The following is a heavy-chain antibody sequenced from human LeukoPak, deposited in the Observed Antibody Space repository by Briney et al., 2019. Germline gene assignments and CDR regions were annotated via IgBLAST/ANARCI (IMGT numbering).Heavy chain of an antibody. CDR1: GFTFSSYA. CDR3: AKGEMATIPKARIDY. Sequence: GGSLRLSCAASGFTFSSYAMSWVRQAPGKGLEWVSAISGSGGSTYCADSVKGRFTISRDNSKNTLYLQMNSLRAEDTAVYYCAKGEMATIPKARIDYWGQGTLVTVSS. CDR2: ISGSGGST. D-gene: IGHD5-24*01. V-gene: IGHV3-23*01. J-gene: IGHJ4*02.